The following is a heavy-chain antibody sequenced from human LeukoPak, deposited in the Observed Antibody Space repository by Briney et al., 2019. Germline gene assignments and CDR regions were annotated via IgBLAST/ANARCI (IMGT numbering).Heavy chain of an antibody. Sequence: GGSLRLSCAASGFILRSYPMHWVRPAPGKGLEGVAVISYDGRNKYYPDSVKGRFTISRDNSKTTLYLQMNSLRAEDTAVYYCARDRGFDVVVPAALDYGGQGTLVTVSS. V-gene: IGHV3-30*04. CDR3: ARDRGFDVVVPAALDY. D-gene: IGHD2-2*01. CDR2: ISYDGRNK. J-gene: IGHJ4*02. CDR1: GFILRSYP.